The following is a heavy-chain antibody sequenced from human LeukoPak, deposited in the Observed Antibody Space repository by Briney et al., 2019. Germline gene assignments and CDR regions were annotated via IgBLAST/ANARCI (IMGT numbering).Heavy chain of an antibody. V-gene: IGHV3-74*01. CDR3: ARDGFLGPVTAYLDY. CDR2: VKSDGSST. CDR1: GFSFTTYA. Sequence: GGSLRLSCAASGFSFTTYAMSWVRQTPGKGLVWVSRVKSDGSSTSYADSVKGRFTISRDNARNTLYLQMNSLRAEDTAVYYCARDGFLGPVTAYLDYWGQGTPVTVSS. D-gene: IGHD2-21*02. J-gene: IGHJ4*02.